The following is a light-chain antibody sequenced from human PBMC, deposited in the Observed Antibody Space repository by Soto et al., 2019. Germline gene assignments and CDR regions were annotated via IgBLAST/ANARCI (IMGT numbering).Light chain of an antibody. CDR2: EVN. CDR1: GRDFGNYNR. J-gene: IGLJ1*01. CDR3: NSYTTSSTYV. V-gene: IGLV2-18*02. Sequence: QFLLTQPPSVSGFPGQSVTISCPGTGRDFGNYNRVSWYQQPPGTAPKLMIYEVNNRPSGVPDRFSGSKSGNTASLTISGLQAEDEADYYCNSYTTSSTYVFGTGTEVTVL.